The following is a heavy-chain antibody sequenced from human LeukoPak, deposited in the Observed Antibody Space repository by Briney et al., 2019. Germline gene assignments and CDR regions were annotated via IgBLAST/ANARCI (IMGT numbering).Heavy chain of an antibody. CDR1: GGTFSSYA. Sequence: SVKVSCKASGGTFSSYAISWVRQAPGQGLEWMGGIIPIFGTANYAQKFQGRVTITADESTSTAYMELSSLRSEDTAVYYCARVDVVSGSYFYYYYGMDVWGQGTTVTVSS. D-gene: IGHD1-26*01. CDR3: ARVDVVSGSYFYYYYGMDV. CDR2: IIPIFGTA. J-gene: IGHJ6*02. V-gene: IGHV1-69*13.